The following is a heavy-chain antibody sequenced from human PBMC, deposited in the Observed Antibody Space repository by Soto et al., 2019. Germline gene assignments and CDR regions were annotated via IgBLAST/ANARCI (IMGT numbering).Heavy chain of an antibody. CDR3: AKDKFRGVQNWFDP. J-gene: IGHJ5*02. V-gene: IGHV3-23*01. Sequence: GGSLRLSCAASGFTFNSYGMHWVRQAPGKGLEWVSAISGSGGSTYYADSVKGRFTISRDNSKNTLYLQMNSLRAEDTAVYYCAKDKFRGVQNWFDPWGQGTLVTVFS. CDR2: ISGSGGST. D-gene: IGHD3-10*01. CDR1: GFTFNSYG.